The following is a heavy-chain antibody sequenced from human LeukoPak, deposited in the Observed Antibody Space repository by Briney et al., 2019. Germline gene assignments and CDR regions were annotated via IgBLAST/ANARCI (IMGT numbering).Heavy chain of an antibody. Sequence: SETLSLTCTVSGGSISSSSYYWGWIRQPPGKGLEWIGYIYYSGGTNYNPSLKSRVTISVDTSKNQFSLKLSSVTAADTAVHYCARDLGGRDGYNYCFDYWGQGTLVTVSS. J-gene: IGHJ4*02. CDR2: IYYSGGT. D-gene: IGHD5-24*01. CDR3: ARDLGGRDGYNYCFDY. V-gene: IGHV4-61*01. CDR1: GGSISSSSYY.